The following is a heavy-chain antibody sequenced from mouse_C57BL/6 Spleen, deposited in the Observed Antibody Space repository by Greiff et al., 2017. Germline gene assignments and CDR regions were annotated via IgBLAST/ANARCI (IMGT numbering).Heavy chain of an antibody. CDR3: AREGTTVVLDY. CDR2: IHPNSGST. V-gene: IGHV1-64*01. J-gene: IGHJ2*01. Sequence: VQLQQPGAELVKPGASVKLSCKASGYTFTSYWMHWVKQRPGQGLEWIGMIHPNSGSTNYNEKFKSKATLTVDKSSSTAYMQLSCLTSEDSAIYYCAREGTTVVLDYWGQGTTLTVSS. D-gene: IGHD1-1*01. CDR1: GYTFTSYW.